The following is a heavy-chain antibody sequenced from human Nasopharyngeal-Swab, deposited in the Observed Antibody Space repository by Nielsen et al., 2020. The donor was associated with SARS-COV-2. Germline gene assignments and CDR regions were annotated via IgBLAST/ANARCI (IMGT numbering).Heavy chain of an antibody. J-gene: IGHJ5*02. CDR1: GYTFTSNW. V-gene: IGHV5-51*01. CDR2: IYPSDSQT. Sequence: GGSLRLSCKASGYTFTSNWIGWVRHMSGKGLEWMGFIYPSDSQTTYSPSFQGQVIISVDKSIATAYLQWSSLKASDSGIYYCALSSSSSGAYFAWGQGTLVTVSS. D-gene: IGHD2/OR15-2a*01. CDR3: ALSSSSSGAYFA.